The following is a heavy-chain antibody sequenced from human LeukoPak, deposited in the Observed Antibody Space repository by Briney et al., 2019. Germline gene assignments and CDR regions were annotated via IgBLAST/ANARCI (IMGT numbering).Heavy chain of an antibody. V-gene: IGHV4-39*07. J-gene: IGHJ3*02. CDR2: IYYSGST. CDR1: GGSISSSSYY. CDR3: ARDLVTEYSSSRNAFDI. D-gene: IGHD6-6*01. Sequence: SETLSLTCTVSGGSISSSSYYWGWIRQPPGKGPEWIGSIYYSGSTYYKPSLKSRVTISVDTSKNQFSLKLSSVTAADTAVYYCARDLVTEYSSSRNAFDIWGQGTMVTVSS.